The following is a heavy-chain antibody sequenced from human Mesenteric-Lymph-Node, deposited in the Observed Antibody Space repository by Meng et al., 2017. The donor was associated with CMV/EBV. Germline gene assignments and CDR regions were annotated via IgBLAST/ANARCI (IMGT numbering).Heavy chain of an antibody. V-gene: IGHV5-51*01. CDR3: ARQESGFPAWFDP. Sequence: GGSLRLSCKGFGYNFNMFWIGWVRQMPGKGLEWMGIIYLGNSDTRYSPSFQGQVTISADKSITTVYLEWTSLKASDTATYYCARQESGFPAWFDPWGQGTVVTVSS. CDR1: GYNFNMFW. J-gene: IGHJ5*02. D-gene: IGHD3-3*01. CDR2: IYLGNSDT.